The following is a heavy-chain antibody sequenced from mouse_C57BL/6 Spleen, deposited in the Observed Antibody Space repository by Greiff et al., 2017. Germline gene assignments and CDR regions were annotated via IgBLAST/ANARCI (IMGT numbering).Heavy chain of an antibody. D-gene: IGHD2-3*01. CDR2: IYPGDGDT. CDR1: GYAFSSSW. CDR3: ARDGGYYGGGFAY. V-gene: IGHV1-82*01. J-gene: IGHJ3*01. Sequence: VKLMESGPELVKPGASVKISCKASGYAFSSSWMNWVKQRPGKGLEWIGRIYPGDGDTNYNGKFKGKATLTADKSSSTAYMQLSSLTSEDSAVYFCARDGGYYGGGFAYWGQGTLVTVSA.